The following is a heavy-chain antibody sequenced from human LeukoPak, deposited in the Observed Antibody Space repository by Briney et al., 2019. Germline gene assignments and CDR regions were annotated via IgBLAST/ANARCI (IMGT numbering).Heavy chain of an antibody. CDR2: INPNSGGT. D-gene: IGHD4-11*01. CDR1: GYTFTGYY. CDR3: ARERTTVDFDY. Sequence: GASVKVSCKASGYTFTGYYIHWVRQAPGQGLEWTGWINPNSGGTNYAQKFQGRVTMTRDTSISTAYMELSRLRSDDTAVYYCARERTTVDFDYWGQGTLVTVSS. J-gene: IGHJ4*02. V-gene: IGHV1-2*02.